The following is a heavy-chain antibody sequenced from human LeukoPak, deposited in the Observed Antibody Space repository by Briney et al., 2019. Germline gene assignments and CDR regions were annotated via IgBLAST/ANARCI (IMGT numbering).Heavy chain of an antibody. V-gene: IGHV3-30*19. CDR1: GFIFSSYG. Sequence: PGGSLRLSCVASGFIFSSYGMHWVRQAPGKGLEWVAVISSHGSNKYYADSVKGRFTISRDNSKNTLYLQMNSLRTEDTAVYYCAKGSGYCSSTSCLRIDYWGQGTLVTVSS. J-gene: IGHJ4*02. CDR3: AKGSGYCSSTSCLRIDY. D-gene: IGHD2-2*01. CDR2: ISSHGSNK.